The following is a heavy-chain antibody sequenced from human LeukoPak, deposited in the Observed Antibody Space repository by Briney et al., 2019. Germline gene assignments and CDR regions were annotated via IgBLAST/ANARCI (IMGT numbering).Heavy chain of an antibody. D-gene: IGHD1-14*01. CDR3: ARDHVRDYPTGFDY. CDR2: IYSDDST. Sequence: GGSLRLSWVAAGFTLTNSHLTWVRQPPGKGLEWVSSIYSDDSTHYADSVKARFIISRDNSKNTLYLQMNSLRAEDTAVYYCARDHVRDYPTGFDYWGQGTLVTVSS. CDR1: GFTLTNSH. V-gene: IGHV3-66*01. J-gene: IGHJ4*02.